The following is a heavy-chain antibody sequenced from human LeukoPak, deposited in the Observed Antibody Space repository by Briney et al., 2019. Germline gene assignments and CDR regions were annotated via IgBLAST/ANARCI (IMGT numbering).Heavy chain of an antibody. CDR2: INPNSGGT. V-gene: IGHV1-2*02. Sequence: GASVKVSCKASGYTFSGYYIHWVRQAPGQGLQWMGWINPNSGGTNYIQNFQGRVTMTRDTSISTAYMELSRLRSDDTAVYYCARETVPAIAAPRGLNYWGQGTLVTVSS. CDR1: GYTFSGYY. J-gene: IGHJ4*02. CDR3: ARETVPAIAAPRGLNY. D-gene: IGHD6-13*01.